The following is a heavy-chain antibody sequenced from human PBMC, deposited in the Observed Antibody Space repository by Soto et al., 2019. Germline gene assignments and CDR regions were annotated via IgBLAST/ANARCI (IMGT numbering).Heavy chain of an antibody. CDR3: VRRGYSSGWYYYYYYGMDV. CDR1: GYTFTSYD. J-gene: IGHJ6*02. V-gene: IGHV1-8*01. Sequence: QVQLVQSGAEVKKPGASVKVSCKASGYTFTSYDINWVQQATGQGLEWMGWMNPNSGNTGYAQKFQGRVTMTRNTSISTAYMELSSLRSEDTAVYYCVRRGYSSGWYYYYYYGMDVWGQGTTVTVSS. D-gene: IGHD6-13*01. CDR2: MNPNSGNT.